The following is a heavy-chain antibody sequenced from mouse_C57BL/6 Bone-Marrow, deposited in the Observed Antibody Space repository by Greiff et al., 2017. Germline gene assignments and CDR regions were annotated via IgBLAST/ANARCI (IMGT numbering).Heavy chain of an antibody. V-gene: IGHV1-64*01. CDR3: AIYGPNWYFDV. J-gene: IGHJ1*03. D-gene: IGHD1-1*02. CDR1: GYTFTSYW. Sequence: QVQLQQPGAELVKPGASVKLSCKASGYTFTSYWMHWVKPRPGQGLEWIGMIHPNSGSTNYNEKFKSKATLTVEKSSSTAYMHISSLTSEDAAVYYCAIYGPNWYFDVWGTGTTVTVSS. CDR2: IHPNSGST.